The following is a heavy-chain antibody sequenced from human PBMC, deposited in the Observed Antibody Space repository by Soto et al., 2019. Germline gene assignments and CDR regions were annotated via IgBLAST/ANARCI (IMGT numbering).Heavy chain of an antibody. D-gene: IGHD2-8*01. CDR3: ARSAQWDGFDP. J-gene: IGHJ3*01. CDR1: AGSISTFNYY. CDR2: ISYSGST. Sequence: QVQLQESGPGLVRPSQTLSLTCTVSAGSISTFNYYWRWIRQHPEKGLEWIGYISYSGSTFYHSSLKSRVTISLDTSKKQFSLTLPSVTAADTAVYYCARSAQWDGFDPWGQGTMVTVSS. V-gene: IGHV4-31*03.